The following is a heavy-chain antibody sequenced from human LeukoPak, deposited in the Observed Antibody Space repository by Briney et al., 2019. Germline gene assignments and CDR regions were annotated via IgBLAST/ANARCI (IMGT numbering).Heavy chain of an antibody. Sequence: GGSLRLSCAASGLTFSSYWMSWVRQAPGKGLEWVSVIHSGGNTYYADSVTGRFTVSRDKSKNTVSLQMNSLRVGDTAVYYCVGATGFGYWGQGTQVTVSS. D-gene: IGHD4-17*01. J-gene: IGHJ4*02. CDR1: GLTFSSYW. V-gene: IGHV3-66*01. CDR2: IHSGGNT. CDR3: VGATGFGY.